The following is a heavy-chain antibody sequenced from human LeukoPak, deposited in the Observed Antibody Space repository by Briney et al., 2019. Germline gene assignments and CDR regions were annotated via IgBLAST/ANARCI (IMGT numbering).Heavy chain of an antibody. V-gene: IGHV3-20*04. CDR2: INWNGGRT. CDR1: GFTFNDYG. Sequence: GGSLRLPCAASGFTFNDYGMSWVRQAPGKGLEWVSGINWNGGRTGYADSMKGRFIISRDNAKNSLYLQMNSLRAEDTAVYYCAGITMVRGVSAGWGQGTLVTVSS. D-gene: IGHD3-10*01. J-gene: IGHJ4*02. CDR3: AGITMVRGVSAG.